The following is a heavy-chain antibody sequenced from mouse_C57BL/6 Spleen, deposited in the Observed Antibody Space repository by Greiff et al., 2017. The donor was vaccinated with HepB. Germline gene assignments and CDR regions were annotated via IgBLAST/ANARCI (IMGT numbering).Heavy chain of an antibody. Sequence: VKLVESGPGLVAPSQSLSITCTVSGFSLTSYGVDWVRQSPGKGLEWLGVIWGVGSTNYNSALKSRLSISKDNSKSQVFLKMNSLQTDDTAMYYCATKLGRHAMDYWGQGTSVTVSS. CDR1: GFSLTSYG. J-gene: IGHJ4*01. D-gene: IGHD4-1*01. CDR3: ATKLGRHAMDY. V-gene: IGHV2-6*01. CDR2: IWGVGST.